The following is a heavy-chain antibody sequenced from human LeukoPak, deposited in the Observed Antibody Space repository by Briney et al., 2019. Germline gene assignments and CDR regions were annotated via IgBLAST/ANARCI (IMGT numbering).Heavy chain of an antibody. J-gene: IGHJ5*02. Sequence: SETLSLTCAVYGGSFSDYFWSWLRQPPGKGLEWIGEINHSGSTNYNPSLKSRVIMSVDTSKNQFSVKLRSVTAADTAVYYCARRGVATWFDPWGQGTLVTVSS. D-gene: IGHD2-15*01. CDR3: ARRGVATWFDP. CDR2: INHSGST. CDR1: GGSFSDYF. V-gene: IGHV4-34*01.